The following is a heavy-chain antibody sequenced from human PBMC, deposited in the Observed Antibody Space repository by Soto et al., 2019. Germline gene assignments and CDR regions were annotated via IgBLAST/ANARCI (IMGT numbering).Heavy chain of an antibody. CDR3: ARKDVVVPAPMIASGDYYYYGMDV. J-gene: IGHJ6*02. CDR2: FIPILGIA. V-gene: IGHV1-69*02. D-gene: IGHD2-2*01. CDR1: GGTFSSYT. Sequence: SVKVSCKASGGTFSSYTISWVRQAPGQGLEWMGRFIPILGIANYAQKFQGRVTITADESTSTAYMELSSLRSEDTAVYYCARKDVVVPAPMIASGDYYYYGMDVWGQGTTVTVS.